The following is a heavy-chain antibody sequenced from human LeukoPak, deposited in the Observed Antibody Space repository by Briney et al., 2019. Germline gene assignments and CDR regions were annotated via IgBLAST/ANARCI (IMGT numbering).Heavy chain of an antibody. CDR1: GYTFTGYY. D-gene: IGHD2-2*02. J-gene: IGHJ4*02. V-gene: IGHV1-2*02. CDR3: ARGGLPLGYCSSTSCYTLGSDY. Sequence: ASVKVSCKASGYTFTGYYMHWVRQAPGQGLEWMGWINPNSGGTNYAQKFQGRVTMTRDTSISTAYMELSRLRSDDTAAYYCARGGLPLGYCSSTSCYTLGSDYWGQGTLVTVSS. CDR2: INPNSGGT.